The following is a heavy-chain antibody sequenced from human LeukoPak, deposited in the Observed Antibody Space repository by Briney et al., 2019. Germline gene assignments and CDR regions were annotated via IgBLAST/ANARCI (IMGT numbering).Heavy chain of an antibody. Sequence: GGSLRLSCTASGFTFGDYAMSWVRQAPGKGLEWVSSISSGSSDISYADSVKGRFTISRDNAEYSLYLQVNSLRAEDTAVYYCARLTGVVNAFDYWGQGTLVTVSS. J-gene: IGHJ4*02. V-gene: IGHV3-21*01. D-gene: IGHD5-18*01. CDR3: ARLTGVVNAFDY. CDR1: GFTFGDYA. CDR2: ISSGSSDI.